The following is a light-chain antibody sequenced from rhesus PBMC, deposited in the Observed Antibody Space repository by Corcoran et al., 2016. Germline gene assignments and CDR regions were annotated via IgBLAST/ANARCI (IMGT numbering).Light chain of an antibody. V-gene: IGKV3-31*02. Sequence: EIVMTQSPATLSLSPGEIATISCRTSQSVSSKLAWYQQKPGQAPRLLIYGASSRATGLPERLRGSGSATDFTLTISSLEPEDFAVYYCQETSNLSPFTFGPGTKLDIK. CDR2: GAS. CDR3: QETSNLSPFT. CDR1: QSVSSK. J-gene: IGKJ3*01.